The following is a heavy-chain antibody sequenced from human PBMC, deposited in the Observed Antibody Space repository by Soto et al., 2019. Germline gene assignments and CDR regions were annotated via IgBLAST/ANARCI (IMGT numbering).Heavy chain of an antibody. CDR1: GFSLTTSGVG. CDR2: IFWDDDK. Sequence: SGPTLVNPTQTLTQTCSFSGFSLTTSGVGVGWVRQSPEKTLEWLALIFWDDDKRYSPSLRSRLTIAKDTSKNQVVLTLTNVEPVDTATSYGARILTAPGRHVYAWAQGALVTISS. D-gene: IGHD7-27*01. J-gene: IGHJ4*02. V-gene: IGHV2-5*02. CDR3: ARILTAPGRHVYA.